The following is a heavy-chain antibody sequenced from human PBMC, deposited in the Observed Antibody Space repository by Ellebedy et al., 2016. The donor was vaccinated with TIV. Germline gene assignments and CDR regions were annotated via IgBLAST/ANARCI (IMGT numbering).Heavy chain of an antibody. CDR3: ARDHRSNSCLDV. D-gene: IGHD2-2*01. J-gene: IGHJ6*02. CDR2: ISSSSDTI. V-gene: IGHV3-48*04. CDR1: GFTFSRYS. Sequence: GGSLRLSCAASGFTFSRYSMNWVRQAPGKGLEWVSYISSSSDTIYYADSVTGRFTISRDNAKNSLYLQMNSLRAEDTAVYYCARDHRSNSCLDVWGQGTTVTVSS.